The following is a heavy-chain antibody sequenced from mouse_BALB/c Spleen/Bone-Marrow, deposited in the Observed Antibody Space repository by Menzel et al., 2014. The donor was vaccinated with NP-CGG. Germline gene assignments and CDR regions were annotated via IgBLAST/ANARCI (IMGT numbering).Heavy chain of an antibody. J-gene: IGHJ2*01. CDR3: AREVVATDYFDY. Sequence: EVKLMESGPELVKPGASVKMSCKASRYTFTSYVLHWVRQKPGQGLEWIGFMNPFNDGTKYNEKFKGKATLTSDKSSSTAYMELSSLTSEDSAFYYCAREVVATDYFDYWGQGTTLTVSS. D-gene: IGHD1-1*01. CDR2: MNPFNDGT. V-gene: IGHV1-14*01. CDR1: RYTFTSYV.